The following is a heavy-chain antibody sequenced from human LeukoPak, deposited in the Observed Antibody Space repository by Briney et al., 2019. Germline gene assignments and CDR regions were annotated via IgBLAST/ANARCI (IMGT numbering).Heavy chain of an antibody. CDR1: GFTFSSYA. J-gene: IGHJ4*02. Sequence: GRSLRLSCAASGFTFSSYAMHWVRQAPGKGLEWVAVISYDGSNNYYADSVKGRFTISRDNSKNTLYLQMNSLRAEDTAVYYCAGLKYTQGYWGQGTLVTVSS. CDR3: AGLKYTQGY. V-gene: IGHV3-30-3*01. D-gene: IGHD2-2*02. CDR2: ISYDGSNN.